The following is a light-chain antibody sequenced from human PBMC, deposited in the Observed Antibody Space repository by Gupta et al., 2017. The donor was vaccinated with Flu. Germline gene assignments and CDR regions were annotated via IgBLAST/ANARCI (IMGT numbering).Light chain of an antibody. CDR2: KAS. Sequence: PSTLSASVRDRVTITCLASQSISSWLAWYQQKPGKAPKLVIYKASTLESGVPSRFSGSGSGTEFTLTISSLQPDDFATYYCQQYSSYSYTFGQGTKVEIK. CDR3: QQYSSYSYT. CDR1: QSISSW. J-gene: IGKJ2*01. V-gene: IGKV1-5*03.